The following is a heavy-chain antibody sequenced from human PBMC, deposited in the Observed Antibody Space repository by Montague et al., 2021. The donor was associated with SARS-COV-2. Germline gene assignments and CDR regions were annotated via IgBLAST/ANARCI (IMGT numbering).Heavy chain of an antibody. Sequence: SETLSLTCAVYGGSFSGYYWSWIRQPPGKGLEWIGEINHSGSTNYNPSLKSRVTISVDTSKNQFSLRLSSVTAADTAVYYCARGPHSLRYRYNWFDPWGQGTLGTVSS. CDR2: INHSGST. CDR1: GGSFSGYY. CDR3: ARGPHSLRYRYNWFDP. V-gene: IGHV4-34*01. D-gene: IGHD3-16*02. J-gene: IGHJ5*02.